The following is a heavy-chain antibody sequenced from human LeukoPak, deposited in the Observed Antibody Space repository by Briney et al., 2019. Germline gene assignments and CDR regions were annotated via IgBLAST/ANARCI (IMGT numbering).Heavy chain of an antibody. CDR1: GFTFSSYS. Sequence: GGSLRLSCAASGFTFSSYSMNWVRQAPGKGVEWVSSISSSSSYIYYADSVKGRFTISRDNAKNSLYLQMNSLRAEDTAVYYCASLGYCSGGSCYRADYYYYMDVWGKGTTVTVSS. CDR2: ISSSSSYI. CDR3: ASLGYCSGGSCYRADYYYYMDV. J-gene: IGHJ6*03. V-gene: IGHV3-21*01. D-gene: IGHD2-15*01.